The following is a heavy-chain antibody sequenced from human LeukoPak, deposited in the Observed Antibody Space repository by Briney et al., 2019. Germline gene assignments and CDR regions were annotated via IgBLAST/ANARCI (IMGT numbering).Heavy chain of an antibody. D-gene: IGHD6-19*01. CDR3: ATAGIAVAVWDLDYGMDV. J-gene: IGHJ6*02. V-gene: IGHV3-66*01. CDR1: GFTVSSDY. CDR2: FYSGGST. Sequence: GCPLRLSSAASGFTVSSDYMCWVRQAPGRVLEWVAVFYSGGSTYYADSAKGRFTISRDNSKNTLYLQMNSLRAEDTAVYYCATAGIAVAVWDLDYGMDVWGQGTTVTVSS.